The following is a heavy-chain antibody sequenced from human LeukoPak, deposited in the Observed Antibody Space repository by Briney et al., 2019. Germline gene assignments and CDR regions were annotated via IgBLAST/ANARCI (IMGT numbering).Heavy chain of an antibody. CDR2: ITSSGTTI. D-gene: IGHD6-19*01. Sequence: QPGGSLRFSSAASGFRFSSYEMNWVRQAPGKGLEWVSYITSSGTTIHYADSVKGRFTISRDNAKNSLYLQMNSLRAEDTAVYYCARAYSSVASCDYWGQGTLVTVSS. J-gene: IGHJ4*02. CDR3: ARAYSSVASCDY. V-gene: IGHV3-48*03. CDR1: GFRFSSYE.